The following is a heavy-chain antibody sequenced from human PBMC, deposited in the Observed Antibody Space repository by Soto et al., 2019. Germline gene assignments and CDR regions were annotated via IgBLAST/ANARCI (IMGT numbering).Heavy chain of an antibody. D-gene: IGHD3-3*01. CDR3: ARGRYDFWSGYHTQYYFDY. CDR1: GGAFSSYA. Sequence: SVKVSCKASGGAFSSYAISWVRQAPGQGLEWMGGIIPIFGTANYAQKFQGRVTITADESTSTAYMELSSLRSEDTAVYYCARGRYDFWSGYHTQYYFDYWGQGTLVTVSS. J-gene: IGHJ4*02. V-gene: IGHV1-69*13. CDR2: IIPIFGTA.